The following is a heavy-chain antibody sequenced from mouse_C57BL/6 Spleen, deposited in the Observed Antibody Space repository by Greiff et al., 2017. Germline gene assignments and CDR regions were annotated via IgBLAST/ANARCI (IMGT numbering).Heavy chain of an antibody. CDR1: GYTFTSYW. J-gene: IGHJ4*01. CDR3: APTMITTGGYYYAMDY. V-gene: IGHV1-64*01. Sequence: QVQLQQSGAELVKPGASVKLSCKASGYTFTSYWMHWVKQRPGQGLEWIGMIHPNSGSTNYNEKFKSKATLTVDKSSSTAYMQLSSLTSEDSAVYYCAPTMITTGGYYYAMDYWGQGTSVTVSS. D-gene: IGHD2-4*01. CDR2: IHPNSGST.